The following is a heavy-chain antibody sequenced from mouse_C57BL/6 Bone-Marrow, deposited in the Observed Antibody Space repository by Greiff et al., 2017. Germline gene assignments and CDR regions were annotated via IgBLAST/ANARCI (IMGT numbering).Heavy chain of an antibody. CDR3: ARPYYAMDY. CDR2: ISSGGSYT. Sequence: EVQRVESGGDLVKPGGSLKLSCAASGFTFSSYGMSWVSQTPDKRLEWVATISSGGSYTYYPDSVKGRFTISRDNAKNTLYLQMSSLKSEDTAMYYCARPYYAMDYWGQGTAVTVSS. V-gene: IGHV5-6*01. CDR1: GFTFSSYG. J-gene: IGHJ4*01.